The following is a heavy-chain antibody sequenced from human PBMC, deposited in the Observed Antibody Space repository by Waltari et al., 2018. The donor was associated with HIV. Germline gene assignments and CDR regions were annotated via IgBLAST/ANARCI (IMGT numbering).Heavy chain of an antibody. CDR1: GTLVSDNY. D-gene: IGHD3-3*01. V-gene: IGHV3-53*02. J-gene: IGHJ5*02. CDR3: ARGIRYYAP. CDR2: LYGDGTT. Sequence: EVQLVQSGGGVVSPEESVRLSCAVSGTLVSDNYMSWIRQAPGKGLEWVAVLYGDGTTYYADSVNGRFVVSRDKAKNMFFLQMDYPRGADSATYFCARGIRYYAPWGQGVLVSVS.